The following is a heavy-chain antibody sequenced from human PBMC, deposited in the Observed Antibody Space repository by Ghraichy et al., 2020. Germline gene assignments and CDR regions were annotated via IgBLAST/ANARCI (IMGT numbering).Heavy chain of an antibody. CDR3: VREGYSRSSVFDY. CDR2: ISYNELTQ. Sequence: GESLNISCAASGFSFSSYGMHWVRQTPGKGLEWVAFISYNELTQFYGDSVRGRFSISRDNSGSTLFLQLDNVRREDTAVYYCVREGYSRSSVFDYWGQGTLVTVSP. V-gene: IGHV3-30*03. CDR1: GFSFSSYG. D-gene: IGHD6-6*01. J-gene: IGHJ4*02.